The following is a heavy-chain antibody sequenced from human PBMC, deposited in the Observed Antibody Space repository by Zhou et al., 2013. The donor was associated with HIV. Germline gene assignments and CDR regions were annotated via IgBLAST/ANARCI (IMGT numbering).Heavy chain of an antibody. CDR3: ARDLNRVSMGTFDS. V-gene: IGHV1-46*01. D-gene: IGHD3-10*01. CDR2: INPSGGRT. Sequence: QVQLVQSGAEVKKPGASVKISCKASGYTFTSYYIHWVRQAPGQGLEWMGLINPSGGRTTYAQKFQGRVTMTRTTSTSVVSLVLRSLRSQDTAMYYCARDLNRVSMGTFDSWGQGTLVTVSS. J-gene: IGHJ4*02. CDR1: GYTFTSYY.